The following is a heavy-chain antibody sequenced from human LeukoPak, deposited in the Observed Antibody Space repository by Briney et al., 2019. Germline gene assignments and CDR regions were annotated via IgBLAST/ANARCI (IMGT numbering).Heavy chain of an antibody. J-gene: IGHJ6*02. V-gene: IGHV4-59*01. D-gene: IGHD3-22*01. CDR3: ARVFSIRDYYDSSGYYPLYYYHYGMDV. CDR1: GGSISSYY. CDR2: IYYSGST. Sequence: TPSETLSLTCTVSGGSISSYYWSWIRQPPGKGLEWIGYIYYSGSTNYNPSLKSRVTISVDTSKNQFSLKLSSVTAADTAVYYCARVFSIRDYYDSSGYYPLYYYHYGMDVWGQGTTVTVSS.